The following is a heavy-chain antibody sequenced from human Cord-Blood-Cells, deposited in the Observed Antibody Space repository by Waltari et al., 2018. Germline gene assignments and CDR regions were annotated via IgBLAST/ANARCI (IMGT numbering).Heavy chain of an antibody. D-gene: IGHD6-19*01. CDR2: INHSGST. J-gene: IGHJ4*02. CDR1: GGSFRGDY. Sequence: QVQLQQWGAGLLKPSETLSLTCAVYGGSFRGDYWSWLRQPPGKGLEWIGEINHSGSTNYNPSLKSRVTISVDTSKNQFSLKLSSVTAADTAVYYCARGASGWYKDFDYWGQGTLVTVSS. V-gene: IGHV4-34*01. CDR3: ARGASGWYKDFDY.